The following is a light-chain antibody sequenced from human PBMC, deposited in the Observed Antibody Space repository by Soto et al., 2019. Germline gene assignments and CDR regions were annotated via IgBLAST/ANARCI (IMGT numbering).Light chain of an antibody. CDR3: HQTLSVWAT. Sequence: DIQMTQSPSSVSASVGDRVTITCRASQAIDSWLAWYQQKPGEAPKLLIFTGSLLHSGVPPRFSGSGSGTDFTLTISRLQPGDFATYYSHQTLSVWATCGHGSKV. J-gene: IGKJ1*01. V-gene: IGKV1-12*01. CDR2: TGS. CDR1: QAIDSW.